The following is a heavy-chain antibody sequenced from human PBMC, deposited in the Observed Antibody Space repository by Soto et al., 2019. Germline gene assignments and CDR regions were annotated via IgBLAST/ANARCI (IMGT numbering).Heavy chain of an antibody. V-gene: IGHV4-59*01. CDR2: IYYSGST. CDR1: GGSISSYY. J-gene: IGHJ6*03. Sequence: SETLSLTCTVSGGSISSYYWSWIRQPPGKGLEWIGYIYYSGSTNYNPSLKSRVTISVDTSKNQFSLKLSSVTAADTAVYYCAREVPAATYYYYYMDVWGKGTTVTVSS. CDR3: AREVPAATYYYYYMDV. D-gene: IGHD2-2*01.